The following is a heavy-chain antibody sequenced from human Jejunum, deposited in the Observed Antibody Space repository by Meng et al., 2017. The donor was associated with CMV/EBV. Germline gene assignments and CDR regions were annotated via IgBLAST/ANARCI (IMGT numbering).Heavy chain of an antibody. Sequence: FTFTDHAMHWVRQAPGKGLEWVSGITWNGVTIGYADSVKGRFTISRDNAKNSIYLQMNSLRADDTALYYCARDFQLYYYHFYGMDVWGQGTTVTAP. J-gene: IGHJ6*02. CDR2: ITWNGVTI. D-gene: IGHD2-2*01. CDR1: FTFTDHA. V-gene: IGHV3-9*01. CDR3: ARDFQLYYYHFYGMDV.